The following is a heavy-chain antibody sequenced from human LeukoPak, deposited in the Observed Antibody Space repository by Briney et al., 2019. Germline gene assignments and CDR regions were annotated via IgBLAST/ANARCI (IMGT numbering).Heavy chain of an antibody. CDR1: GFTVSSYW. V-gene: IGHV3-74*01. Sequence: GSLRLSCAASGFTVSSYWMYWVRQAPGKGLVWVSRINSDGSSTSYADSVKGRFTISKDNAKNTLYLQMNSLRAEDTAVYYCARGYYYMDVWGQGTLVTVSS. CDR2: INSDGSST. J-gene: IGHJ6*03. CDR3: ARGYYYMDV.